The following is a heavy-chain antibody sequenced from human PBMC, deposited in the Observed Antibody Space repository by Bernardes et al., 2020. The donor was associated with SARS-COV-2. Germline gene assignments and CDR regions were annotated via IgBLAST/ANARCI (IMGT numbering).Heavy chain of an antibody. V-gene: IGHV3-30-3*01. D-gene: IGHD1-7*01. CDR3: TRGLELELITWFDY. CDR2: ISNAGSIK. CDR1: GFTFSSSA. J-gene: IGHJ4*02. Sequence: GGSLRLSCTASGFTFSSSAMNWVRQAPGKGPEWVAVISNAGSIKYYTDSVKGRFTISRDNSKNTLYLLMNSLRTDDTAVYYCTRGLELELITWFDYWGQGTLVTVAS.